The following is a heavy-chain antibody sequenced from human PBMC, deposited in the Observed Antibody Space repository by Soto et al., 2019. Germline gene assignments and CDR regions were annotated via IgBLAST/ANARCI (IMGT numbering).Heavy chain of an antibody. D-gene: IGHD1-7*01. CDR1: GFTFSSYS. J-gene: IGHJ4*02. Sequence: GGSLRLSCAASGFTFSSYSMNWVRQAPGKGLEWVSYISSSSSTIYYADSVKGRFTISRDNAKNSLYLQMNSLRAEDTAVYYCARDHHNWNYVGNFDYWGQGTLVTVSS. CDR3: ARDHHNWNYVGNFDY. V-gene: IGHV3-48*01. CDR2: ISSSSSTI.